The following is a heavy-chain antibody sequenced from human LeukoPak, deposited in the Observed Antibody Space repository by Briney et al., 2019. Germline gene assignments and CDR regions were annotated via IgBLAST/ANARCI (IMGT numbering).Heavy chain of an antibody. D-gene: IGHD4-17*01. CDR1: GYTFTSYD. CDR2: MNPNSGNT. CDR3: ARGQVLRKKTLWQTTAIATFDF. Sequence: ASVKVSCKASGYTFTSYDINWVRQATGQGLEWMGWMNPNSGNTGYAQKFQGRVTMTRDTSTSTVYMELSSLRSEDTAVYYCARGQVLRKKTLWQTTAIATFDFWGQGTLVTVSS. V-gene: IGHV1-8*02. J-gene: IGHJ4*02.